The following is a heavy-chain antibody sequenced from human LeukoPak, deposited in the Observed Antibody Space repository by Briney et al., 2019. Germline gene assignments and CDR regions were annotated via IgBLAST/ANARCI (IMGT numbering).Heavy chain of an antibody. J-gene: IGHJ6*03. D-gene: IGHD3-3*01. Sequence: GESLKISCKGSGYSFTTFCIGWVRQMPGKGLEWMAIIYPGDSDTTYSPSFQGQVTISADRSISTAYLQWSSLKASDTAMYYCARRVWSGYSYYMDVWGKGTTVTVSS. CDR1: GYSFTTFC. V-gene: IGHV5-51*01. CDR3: ARRVWSGYSYYMDV. CDR2: IYPGDSDT.